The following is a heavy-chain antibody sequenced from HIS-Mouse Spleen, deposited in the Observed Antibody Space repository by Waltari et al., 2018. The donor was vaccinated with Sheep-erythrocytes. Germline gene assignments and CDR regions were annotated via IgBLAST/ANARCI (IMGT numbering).Heavy chain of an antibody. CDR1: GFTFSSYS. CDR3: ARVASGATFDY. D-gene: IGHD1-26*01. J-gene: IGHJ4*02. CDR2: ISSSSSYI. V-gene: IGHV3-21*01. Sequence: EVQLVESGGGLVKPGGSLRLSCAASGFTFSSYSMNWVRQAPGKGLGWVSSISSSSSYIYYADSVKGRFTISRDNAKNSLYLQMNSLRAEDTAVYYCARVASGATFDYWGQGTLVTVSS.